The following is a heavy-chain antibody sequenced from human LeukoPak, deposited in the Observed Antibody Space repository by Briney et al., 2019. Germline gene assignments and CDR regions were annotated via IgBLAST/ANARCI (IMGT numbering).Heavy chain of an antibody. Sequence: PGGSLRLSCAASGFTFGTYWMNWVRQAPGKGLEWVANINQDGSERYYVGSVKGRFTISRDNAKNSLYLQMNSLRAEDAAVYYCATDFYRGRQFDYWGQGTLVTVSS. V-gene: IGHV3-7*05. CDR3: ATDFYRGRQFDY. CDR2: INQDGSER. D-gene: IGHD2/OR15-2a*01. J-gene: IGHJ4*02. CDR1: GFTFGTYW.